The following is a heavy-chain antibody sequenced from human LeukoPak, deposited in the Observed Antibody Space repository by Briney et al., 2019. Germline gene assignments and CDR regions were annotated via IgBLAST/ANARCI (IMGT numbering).Heavy chain of an antibody. D-gene: IGHD2-15*01. CDR3: ARDNAYCSGGSCYSRYEGWYFDL. CDR1: GGSISSGGYY. Sequence: SQTLSLTCTVSGGSISSGGYYWSWIRQHPGKGLEWIGYICYSGSTYYNPSLKSRVTISVDTSKNQFSLKLSSVAAADTAVYYCARDNAYCSGGSCYSRYEGWYFDLWGRGTLVTVSS. CDR2: ICYSGST. J-gene: IGHJ2*01. V-gene: IGHV4-31*03.